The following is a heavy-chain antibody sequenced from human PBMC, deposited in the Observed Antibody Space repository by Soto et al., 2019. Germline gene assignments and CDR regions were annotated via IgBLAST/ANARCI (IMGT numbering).Heavy chain of an antibody. D-gene: IGHD3-9*01. V-gene: IGHV1-58*02. J-gene: IGHJ4*02. Sequence: SVKVSCKASGFTFTSSAMQWVRQARGQRLEWIGWIVVGSGNTNYAQKLQERVTITRDMSTSTAYMELSSLRSEDTAVYYYAATLYDIWTGYPNPAYWGQGPRVAVSS. CDR1: GFTFTSSA. CDR2: IVVGSGNT. CDR3: AATLYDIWTGYPNPAY.